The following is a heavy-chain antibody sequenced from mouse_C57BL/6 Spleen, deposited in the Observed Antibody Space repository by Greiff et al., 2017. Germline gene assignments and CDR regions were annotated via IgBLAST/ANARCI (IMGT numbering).Heavy chain of an antibody. CDR2: IWRGGST. CDR1: GFSLTSYG. Sequence: QVQLQQSGPGLVQPSQSLSITCTVSGFSLTSYGVHWVRQSPGKGLEWLGVIWRGGSTDYNAAFMSRLSITKDNSKSQVFFKMNSLQADDTAIYYCAKIAYGSSEYFDVWGTGTTVTVSS. J-gene: IGHJ1*03. V-gene: IGHV2-5*01. D-gene: IGHD1-1*01. CDR3: AKIAYGSSEYFDV.